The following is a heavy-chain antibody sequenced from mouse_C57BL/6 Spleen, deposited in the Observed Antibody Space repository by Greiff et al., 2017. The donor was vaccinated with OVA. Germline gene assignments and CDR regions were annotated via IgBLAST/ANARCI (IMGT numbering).Heavy chain of an antibody. D-gene: IGHD2-3*01. CDR2: INPNNGGT. V-gene: IGHV1-18*01. CDR3: ARRWLLRGGYAMDD. Sequence: VQLQQSGPELVKPGASVKIPCKASGYTFTDYNMDWVKQSHGKSLEWIGDINPNNGGTIYNQKFKGKATLTVDKSSSTAYMELRSLTSEDTAVXDGARRWLLRGGYAMDDWGQGTSVTVSS. CDR1: GYTFTDYN. J-gene: IGHJ4*01.